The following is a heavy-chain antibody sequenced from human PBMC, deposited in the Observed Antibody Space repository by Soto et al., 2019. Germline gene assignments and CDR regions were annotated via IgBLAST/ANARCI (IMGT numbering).Heavy chain of an antibody. J-gene: IGHJ4*02. V-gene: IGHV3-30*18. D-gene: IGHD3-10*01. Sequence: QVPLVESGGGVVQPGRSLRLACAASGFIFSGYGMHWVRQAPGKGLEWVAVISHDGSSKFYADSVKGRFTISRDNSKNTLYREMNSLRLEDTAVYYCAKERVVRGVTDYWGQGTLVTVSS. CDR2: ISHDGSSK. CDR1: GFIFSGYG. CDR3: AKERVVRGVTDY.